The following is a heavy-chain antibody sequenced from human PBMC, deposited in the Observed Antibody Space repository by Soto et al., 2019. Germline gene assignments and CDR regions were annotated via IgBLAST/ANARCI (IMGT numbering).Heavy chain of an antibody. CDR2: ISSSSSYI. J-gene: IGHJ6*03. CDR1: GFTFSSYS. Sequence: GWSLRLSCAASGFTFSSYSMNWVRQAPGKGLEWVSSISSSSSYIYYADSVKGRFTISRDNAKNSLYLQMNSLRAEDTAVYYCAREVVVVVPAANWDYYYYYMDVWGKGTTVTVSS. D-gene: IGHD2-2*01. CDR3: AREVVVVVPAANWDYYYYYMDV. V-gene: IGHV3-21*01.